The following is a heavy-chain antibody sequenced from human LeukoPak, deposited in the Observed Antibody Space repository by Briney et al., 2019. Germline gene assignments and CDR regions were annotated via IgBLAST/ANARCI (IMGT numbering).Heavy chain of an antibody. CDR1: GFTFSSYW. CDR3: ARAPSETGGYYPEYFRH. V-gene: IGHV3-74*01. CDR2: IKSDGST. Sequence: GGSLRLSCATSGFTFSSYWMHWVRQAPGKGLVWVSRIKSDGSTNYADSVKGRFTISRDNAKNTVSLQMNSLRAEDTAVYYCARAPSETGGYYPEYFRHWGQGTLVTVSS. D-gene: IGHD3-22*01. J-gene: IGHJ1*01.